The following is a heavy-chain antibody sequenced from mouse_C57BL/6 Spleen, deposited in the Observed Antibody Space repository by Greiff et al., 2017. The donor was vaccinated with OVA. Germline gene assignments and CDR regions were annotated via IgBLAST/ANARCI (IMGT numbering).Heavy chain of an antibody. CDR2: ISDGGSYT. CDR1: GFTFSSYA. Sequence: EVHLVESGGGLVKPGGSLKLSCAASGFTFSSYAMSWVRQTPEKRLEWVATISDGGSYTYYPDNVKGRFTISRDNAKNNLYLQMSHLKSEDTAMDYCAREDDYDGWIAYWGQGTLVTVSA. V-gene: IGHV5-4*01. CDR3: AREDDYDGWIAY. D-gene: IGHD2-4*01. J-gene: IGHJ3*01.